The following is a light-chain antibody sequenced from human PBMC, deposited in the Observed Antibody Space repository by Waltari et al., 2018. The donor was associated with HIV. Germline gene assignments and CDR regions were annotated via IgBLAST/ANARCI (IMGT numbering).Light chain of an antibody. Sequence: QSVLTQPPSASATPGQRVTISCSGSSPNIVGNDVSWFQQVPGATPKLLIYGNNQRPSGVSDRFSGSKSGISASLAISGLRSDDEATYYCAGWDNNLSGWVFGGGTRLTVL. CDR3: AGWDNNLSGWV. V-gene: IGLV1-47*01. CDR1: SPNIVGND. CDR2: GNN. J-gene: IGLJ3*02.